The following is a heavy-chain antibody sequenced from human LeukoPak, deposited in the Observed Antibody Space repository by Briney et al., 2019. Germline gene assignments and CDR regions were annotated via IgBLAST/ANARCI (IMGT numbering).Heavy chain of an antibody. CDR3: ARDTEGGLAAAANYYYYYYMDV. V-gene: IGHV4-61*02. J-gene: IGHJ6*03. Sequence: PSQTLSLTCTVSGGSISSGSYYWSWIRQPAGKGLEWIGRIYTSGSTNYNPSLKSRVTISVDTSKNQFSLKLSSVTAADTAVYYCARDTEGGLAAAANYYYYYYMDVWGKGTTVTVSS. CDR2: IYTSGST. D-gene: IGHD6-13*01. CDR1: GGSISSGSYY.